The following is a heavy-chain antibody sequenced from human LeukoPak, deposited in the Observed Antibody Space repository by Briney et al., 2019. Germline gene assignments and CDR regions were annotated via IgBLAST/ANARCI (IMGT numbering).Heavy chain of an antibody. CDR2: ISGSGGST. CDR1: GFTFSSYA. D-gene: IGHD3-10*01. V-gene: IGHV3-23*01. CDR3: AKVIYGSGSYSILGFDY. J-gene: IGHJ4*02. Sequence: GGSLRLSCAASGFTFSSYAMSWVRQAPGKGLEWVSAISGSGGSTYYADSVKGRFTISRDNSKNTLYLQMNSLRAEDTAVYYCAKVIYGSGSYSILGFDYWGQGTLVTVPS.